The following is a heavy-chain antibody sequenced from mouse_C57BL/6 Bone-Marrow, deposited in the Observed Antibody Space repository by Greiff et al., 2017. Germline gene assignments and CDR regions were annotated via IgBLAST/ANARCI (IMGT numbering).Heavy chain of an antibody. CDR3: TTGLITTVVATEDY. CDR2: IDPENGDT. Sequence: VQLQQSGAELVRPGASVKLSCTASGFNIKDDYMHWVKRRPEQGLEWIGWIDPENGDTEYASKFQGKATITADTSSNTAYLQLSSLTSEDTAVYYCTTGLITTVVATEDYWGQGTTLTVSS. V-gene: IGHV14-4*01. CDR1: GFNIKDDY. J-gene: IGHJ2*01. D-gene: IGHD1-1*01.